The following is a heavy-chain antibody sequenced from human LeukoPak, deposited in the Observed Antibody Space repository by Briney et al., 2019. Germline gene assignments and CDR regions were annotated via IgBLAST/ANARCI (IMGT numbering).Heavy chain of an antibody. D-gene: IGHD5-24*01. CDR3: ARASRDGYNWGYFDY. Sequence: PSETLSLTCAVSGGSISSSNWWSWVRQPPGKGLEWIGEIYHSGSTNYNPSPKSRVTISVDKSKNQFSLKLSSVTAADTAVYYCARASRDGYNWGYFDYWGQGTLVTVSS. CDR1: GGSISSSNW. V-gene: IGHV4-4*02. J-gene: IGHJ4*02. CDR2: IYHSGST.